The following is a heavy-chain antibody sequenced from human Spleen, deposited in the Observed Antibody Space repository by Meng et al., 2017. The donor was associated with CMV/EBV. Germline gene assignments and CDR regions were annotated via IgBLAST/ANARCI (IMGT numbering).Heavy chain of an antibody. D-gene: IGHD1-7*01. CDR1: GYTLTELS. Sequence: ASVKVSCKVSGYTLTELSRHWVRQAPGKGLEWMGGFDPEDGETIYAQKFQGRVTMTEDTSTDTAYMDLSSLRSDDTAVYYCAGDDISGTAGVFTYWGQGTLVTVSS. CDR2: FDPEDGET. V-gene: IGHV1-24*01. J-gene: IGHJ4*02. CDR3: AGDDISGTAGVFTY.